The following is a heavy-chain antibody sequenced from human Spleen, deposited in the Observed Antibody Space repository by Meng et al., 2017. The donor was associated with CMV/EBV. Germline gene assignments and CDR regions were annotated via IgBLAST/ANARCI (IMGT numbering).Heavy chain of an antibody. J-gene: IGHJ6*02. CDR3: ARDTIFGVVIDHYGMDV. CDR2: INPNSGGT. D-gene: IGHD3-3*01. Sequence: ASVKVSCXXSGYTFTGYYMHWVRQAPGQGLEWMGWINPNSGGTNYAQKFQGRVTMTRDTSISTAYMELSRLRSDDTAVYYCARDTIFGVVIDHYGMDVWGQGTTVTVSS. V-gene: IGHV1-2*02. CDR1: GYTFTGYY.